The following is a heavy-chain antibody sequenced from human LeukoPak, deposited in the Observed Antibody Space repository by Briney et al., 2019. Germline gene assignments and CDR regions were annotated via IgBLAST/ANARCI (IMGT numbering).Heavy chain of an antibody. CDR3: ADSGSYSLY. V-gene: IGHV3-30*03. CDR2: ISYDGSNK. CDR1: GFTFSSYD. J-gene: IGHJ4*02. Sequence: GRSLRLSCAASGFTFSSYDMHWVRQAPGKGLEWVAFISYDGSNKYYVDSVKGRFTISRDNSKNTLYLQMNGLRAEDTAVYHCADSGSYSLYWGQGTLVTVSS. D-gene: IGHD1-26*01.